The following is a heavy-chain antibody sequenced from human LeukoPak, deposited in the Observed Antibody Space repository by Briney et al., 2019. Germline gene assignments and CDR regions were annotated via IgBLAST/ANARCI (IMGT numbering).Heavy chain of an antibody. D-gene: IGHD1-26*01. V-gene: IGHV4-59*08. CDR2: IYYSGST. CDR3: ARRVYSGSYNWYFDL. J-gene: IGHJ2*01. CDR1: GGSISSYY. Sequence: KPSETLSLTCTVSGGSISSYYWSWIRQPPGKGLEWIGYIYYSGSTNYNPSLKSRVTISVDTSKNQFSLKLSSVTAADTAVYYCARRVYSGSYNWYFDLWGRGTLVTVSS.